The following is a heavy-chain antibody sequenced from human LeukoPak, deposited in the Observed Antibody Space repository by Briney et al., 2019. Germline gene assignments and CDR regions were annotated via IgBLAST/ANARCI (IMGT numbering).Heavy chain of an antibody. CDR2: VYYSGLA. V-gene: IGHV4-39*01. Sequence: KPSETLSLTCSVSGGSIKNCSFYWGWVRQPPGKGLEWIGSVYYSGLAFYNPALKSRLTISLETSKKRFYLKVNSVTDQDTAVYYCASRNQYCGGDCFWAFDIWGQGTMVSVSS. J-gene: IGHJ3*02. CDR1: GGSIKNCSFY. CDR3: ASRNQYCGGDCFWAFDI. D-gene: IGHD2-21*02.